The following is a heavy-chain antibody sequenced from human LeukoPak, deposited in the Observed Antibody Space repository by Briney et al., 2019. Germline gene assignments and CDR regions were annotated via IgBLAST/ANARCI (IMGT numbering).Heavy chain of an antibody. Sequence: PGGSLRLSCAASGFTFSSYVIHWVRQAPGKGLEWVAVTSSDFNVELYADSVKGRFTISRDNSRSTLYLQMNSLRPEDTAIYYCAREGYYGSGSPPSLYFDYWGQGTLVTVSS. J-gene: IGHJ4*02. CDR2: TSSDFNVE. CDR3: AREGYYGSGSPPSLYFDY. CDR1: GFTFSSYV. V-gene: IGHV3-30-3*01. D-gene: IGHD3-10*01.